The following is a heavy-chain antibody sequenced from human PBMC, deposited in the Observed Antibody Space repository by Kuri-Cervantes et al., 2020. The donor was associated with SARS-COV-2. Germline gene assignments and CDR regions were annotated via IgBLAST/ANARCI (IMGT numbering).Heavy chain of an antibody. CDR3: ASLDHGLGSYYHTFPHDY. D-gene: IGHD3-10*01. CDR1: GFTFSSYS. CDR2: ISNSSSYI. J-gene: IGHJ4*02. Sequence: GESLKISCAASGFTFSSYSMNWVRQAPGKGLEWVSSISNSSSYIYYADSVKGRFTISRDNAKNSLYLQMNSLRAEDTAVYYCASLDHGLGSYYHTFPHDYWGLGTQVTVSS. V-gene: IGHV3-21*01.